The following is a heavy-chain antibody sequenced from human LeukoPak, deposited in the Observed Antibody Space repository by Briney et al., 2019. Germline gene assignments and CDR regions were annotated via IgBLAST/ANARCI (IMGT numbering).Heavy chain of an antibody. D-gene: IGHD1-26*01. Sequence: GGSLRLSCAASGFTFSSYGMHWVRQAPGKGLGWVAVISYDGSNKYYADSVKGRFTISRDNSKNTLYLQMNSLRAEDTAVYYCARDRGSSFHWFDPWGQGTLVTVSS. V-gene: IGHV3-30*03. J-gene: IGHJ5*02. CDR2: ISYDGSNK. CDR1: GFTFSSYG. CDR3: ARDRGSSFHWFDP.